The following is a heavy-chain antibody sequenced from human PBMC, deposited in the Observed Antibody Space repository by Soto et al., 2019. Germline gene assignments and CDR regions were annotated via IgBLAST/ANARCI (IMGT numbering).Heavy chain of an antibody. CDR3: AREYDSSGYGYDAFDI. CDR1: GFTFSSYS. Sequence: GGSLRLSCAASGFTFSSYSMNWVRQAPGKGLEWVSYISSSSSTIYYADSVKGRFTISRDNAKNSLYLQMNSLRDEDTAVYYCAREYDSSGYGYDAFDICGQGTMVTIS. CDR2: ISSSSSTI. V-gene: IGHV3-48*02. J-gene: IGHJ3*02. D-gene: IGHD3-22*01.